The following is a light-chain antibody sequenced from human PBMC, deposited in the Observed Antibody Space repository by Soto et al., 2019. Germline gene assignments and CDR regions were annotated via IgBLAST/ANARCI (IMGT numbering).Light chain of an antibody. CDR3: CSYAGSSTYV. J-gene: IGLJ1*01. V-gene: IGLV2-23*01. CDR1: SRDVGRYNL. Sequence: QSVLTRPASVSGSPGQSITISCPGTSRDVGRYNLVSWYQQHPGKAPKLMIYEGSKRPSGVSNRFSGSKSGNTASLTISGLQAEDEADYYCCSYAGSSTYVFGTGTKVTVL. CDR2: EGS.